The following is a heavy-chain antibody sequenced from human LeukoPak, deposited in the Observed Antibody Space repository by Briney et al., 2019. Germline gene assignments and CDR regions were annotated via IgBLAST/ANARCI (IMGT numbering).Heavy chain of an antibody. CDR3: ARGIEFTMVRGVNYFDY. Sequence: SETLSLTCAVSGGSISSGGYSWSWIRQPPGKGLEWIGYIYHSGSTYYNPSLKSRVTISVDRSKNQFSLKLSSVTAADTAVYYCARGIEFTMVRGVNYFDYWGQGTLVTVSS. V-gene: IGHV4-30-2*01. J-gene: IGHJ4*02. CDR1: GGSISSGGYS. CDR2: IYHSGST. D-gene: IGHD3-10*01.